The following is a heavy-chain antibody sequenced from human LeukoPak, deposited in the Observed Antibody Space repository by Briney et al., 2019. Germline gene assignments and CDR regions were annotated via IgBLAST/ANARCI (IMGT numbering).Heavy chain of an antibody. Sequence: GGSLRLSCAASGFTFSSYAMSWVRQAPGKGLEWVSAISGSGGSTYYADSVKGRFTISRDNSKNTLYLQMNSLRAEDTAVYYCAKPYYDILTGYWPFDYWGQGTLVTASS. CDR1: GFTFSSYA. CDR3: AKPYYDILTGYWPFDY. CDR2: ISGSGGST. D-gene: IGHD3-9*01. V-gene: IGHV3-23*01. J-gene: IGHJ4*02.